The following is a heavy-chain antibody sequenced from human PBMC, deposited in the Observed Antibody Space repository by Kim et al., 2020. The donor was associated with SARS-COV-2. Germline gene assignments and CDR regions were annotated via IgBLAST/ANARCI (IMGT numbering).Heavy chain of an antibody. J-gene: IGHJ2*01. Sequence: GGSLRLSCAASGLRLNDYWMHWVRQSPGKGLVWVARINGDGSNIGYADSVKGRFTISRDNAKNTLYLQMNSLRAEDTGIYYCTRPREASNWYFELWGRGALVTVSS. V-gene: IGHV3-74*01. CDR3: TRPREASNWYFEL. CDR2: INGDGSNI. CDR1: GLRLNDYW.